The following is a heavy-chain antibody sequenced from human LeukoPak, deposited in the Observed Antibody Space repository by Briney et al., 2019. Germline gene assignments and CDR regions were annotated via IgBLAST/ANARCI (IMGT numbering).Heavy chain of an antibody. Sequence: PGGPLRLSCAASGFTFTSYAMRWVRQAPGKGLEWVSVIRCSGGSTYYADSVKGRFTISRDNSKNTLYLQMNSLRAEDTAVYYCAKACSGCPLGIFDLWARGTLVSV. CDR2: IRCSGGST. V-gene: IGHV3-23*01. J-gene: IGHJ4*02. CDR3: AKACSGCPLGIFDL. D-gene: IGHD6-19*01. CDR1: GFTFTSYA.